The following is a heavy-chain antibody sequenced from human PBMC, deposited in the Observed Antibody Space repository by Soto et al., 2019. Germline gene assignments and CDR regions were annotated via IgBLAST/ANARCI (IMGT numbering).Heavy chain of an antibody. V-gene: IGHV3-33*01. J-gene: IGHJ6*02. CDR3: ARDQGRILTDVGYYGMDV. Sequence: GGSLRLSCAASGFTFSSYGMHWVRQAPGKGLEWVAVIWYDGSNKYYADSVKGRFTISRDNSKNTLYLQMNSLRAEDTAVYYCARDQGRILTDVGYYGMDVWGQGTTVTVSS. CDR1: GFTFSSYG. CDR2: IWYDGSNK. D-gene: IGHD3-9*01.